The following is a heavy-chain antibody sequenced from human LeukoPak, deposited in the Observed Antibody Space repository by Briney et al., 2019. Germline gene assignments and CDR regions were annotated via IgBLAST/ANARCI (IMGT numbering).Heavy chain of an antibody. V-gene: IGHV4-59*01. Sequence: SETLSLTCTVSGGSISSYYWSWIRQPPGKGLEWLGYIYYSGSTNYNPSLKSRVTISVDTSKNQFSLKLSSVTAADTAVYYCAYTAMVPYYFDYWGQGTLVTVSS. J-gene: IGHJ4*02. CDR2: IYYSGST. D-gene: IGHD5-18*01. CDR1: GGSISSYY. CDR3: AYTAMVPYYFDY.